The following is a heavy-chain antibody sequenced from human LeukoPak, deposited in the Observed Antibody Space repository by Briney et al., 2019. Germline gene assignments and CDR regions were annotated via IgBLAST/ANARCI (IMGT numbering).Heavy chain of an antibody. D-gene: IGHD3-22*01. V-gene: IGHV3-30*03. CDR3: ARVRQYYDSSGYGGYFDY. J-gene: IGHJ4*02. CDR1: GFTFSNYG. CDR2: ISNDGTTK. Sequence: GGSLRLSCAASGFTFSNYGMHWVRQAPGKGLEWVAVISNDGTTKYYADSVKGRFTISRDNSKNTLYLQMNSLRAEDTAVYYCARVRQYYDSSGYGGYFDYWGQGTLVTVST.